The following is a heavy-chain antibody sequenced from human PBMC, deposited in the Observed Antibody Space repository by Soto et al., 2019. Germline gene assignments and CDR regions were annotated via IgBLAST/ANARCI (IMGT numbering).Heavy chain of an antibody. Sequence: EVQLLESGGGLVQPGGSLRLSCAASGFTFSSFAMSWVRQAPGKGLAWVSGISNSGGSVNYADSVKGRFTISRDNTKNTLSLEMNSLRAEDTALYYCAKVKWTYGSVSDIWGKGTMVTVSS. CDR3: AKVKWTYGSVSDI. CDR1: GFTFSSFA. J-gene: IGHJ3*02. CDR2: ISNSGGSV. V-gene: IGHV3-23*01. D-gene: IGHD4-17*01.